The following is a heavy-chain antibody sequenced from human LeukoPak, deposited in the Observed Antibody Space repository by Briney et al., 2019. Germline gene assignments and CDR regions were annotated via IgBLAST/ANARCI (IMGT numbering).Heavy chain of an antibody. V-gene: IGHV3-11*03. J-gene: IGHJ4*02. CDR3: ARGSGYYDRVLDY. CDR1: GFTFSDYY. D-gene: IGHD3-22*01. Sequence: GGSLRLSCAASGFTFSDYYMSWIRQAPGKGLEWVSYISSSGSYTNYADSVKGRFTISRDNAKNSLYLQMNSLRAGDMAVYFCARGSGYYDRVLDYWGQGTLVTVSS. CDR2: ISSSGSYT.